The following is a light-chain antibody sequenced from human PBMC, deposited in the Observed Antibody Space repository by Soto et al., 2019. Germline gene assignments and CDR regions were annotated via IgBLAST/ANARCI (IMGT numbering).Light chain of an antibody. CDR2: DVS. J-gene: IGLJ2*01. V-gene: IGLV2-14*03. CDR3: SSYTSSRTLV. CDR1: SSDVGGYNY. Sequence: QSALTQPASVSGSPGQSITISCTGTSSDVGGYNYVSWYQQHPGKAPQLMIYDVSNRPSGVSDRFSGSKSGNTASLTISGVQAEDEGDYYCSSYTSSRTLVFGGGTKLTVL.